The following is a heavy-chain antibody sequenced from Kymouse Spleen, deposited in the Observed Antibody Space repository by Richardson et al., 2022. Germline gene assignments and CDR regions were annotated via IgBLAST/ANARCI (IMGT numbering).Heavy chain of an antibody. CDR1: GFTFSSYW. CDR3: ARDQTRGYSGYLYYYYGMDV. J-gene: IGHJ6*02. V-gene: IGHV3-7*01. Sequence: EVQLVESGGGLVQPGGSLRLSCAASGFTFSSYWMSWVRQAPGKGLEWVANIKQDGSEKYYVDSVKGRFTISRDNAKNSLYLQMNSLRAEDTAVYYCARDQTRGYSGYLYYYYGMDVWGQGTTVTVSS. D-gene: IGHD5-12*01. CDR2: IKQDGSEK.